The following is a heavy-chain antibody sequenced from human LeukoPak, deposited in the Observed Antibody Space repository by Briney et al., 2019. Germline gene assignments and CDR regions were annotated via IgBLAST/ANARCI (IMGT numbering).Heavy chain of an antibody. J-gene: IGHJ4*02. V-gene: IGHV4-34*01. CDR1: GGSFSGYY. Sequence: SETLSLTCAVYGGSFSGYYWSWTRQPPGKGLEWIGEINHSGSTNYNPSLKSRVTISVDTSKNQFSLKLSSVTAADTAVYYCARAGNYGGSRGNYWGQGTLVTVSS. D-gene: IGHD4-23*01. CDR2: INHSGST. CDR3: ARAGNYGGSRGNY.